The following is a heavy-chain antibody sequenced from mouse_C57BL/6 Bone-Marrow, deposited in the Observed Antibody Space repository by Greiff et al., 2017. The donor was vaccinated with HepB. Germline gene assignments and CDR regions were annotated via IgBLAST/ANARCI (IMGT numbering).Heavy chain of an antibody. Sequence: QVQLQQSGAELARPGASVKLSCKASGYTFTSYGISWVKQRTGQGLEWIGEIYPRSGNTYYNVKFKGKATLTADKSSSTAYMELRSLTSEDSAVYFCAREAYPIYYYGSSWYFDVWGTGTTVTVSS. CDR3: AREAYPIYYYGSSWYFDV. D-gene: IGHD1-1*01. CDR2: IYPRSGNT. V-gene: IGHV1-81*01. J-gene: IGHJ1*03. CDR1: GYTFTSYG.